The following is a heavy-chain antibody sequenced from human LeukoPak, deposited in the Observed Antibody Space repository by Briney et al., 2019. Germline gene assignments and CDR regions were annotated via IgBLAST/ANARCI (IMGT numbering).Heavy chain of an antibody. CDR2: ISGSGGST. J-gene: IGHJ5*02. D-gene: IGHD4-17*01. V-gene: IGHV3-23*01. CDR3: ARAKYDYGDPVGWFDP. CDR1: GFTFSSYA. Sequence: GGSLRLSCAASGFTFSSYAMSWVRQAPGKGLEWVSGISGSGGSTYYADSVKGRFTVSRDNSKNMLWPQMTSLRAEDTAIYYCARAKYDYGDPVGWFDPWGQGTLVTLSS.